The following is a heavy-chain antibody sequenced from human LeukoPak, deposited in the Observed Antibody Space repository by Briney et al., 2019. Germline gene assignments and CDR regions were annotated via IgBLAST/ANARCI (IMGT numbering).Heavy chain of an antibody. CDR3: ARAFGYGDSYYFDY. V-gene: IGHV1-69*05. CDR1: GGTFSSYA. D-gene: IGHD4-17*01. CDR2: IIPIFGTA. Sequence: APVKVSCKASGGTFSSYAISWVRQAPGQGLEWMGRIIPIFGTANYAQKFQGRVTITTDESTSTAYMELSSLRSEDTAVYYCARAFGYGDSYYFDYWGQGTLVTVSS. J-gene: IGHJ4*02.